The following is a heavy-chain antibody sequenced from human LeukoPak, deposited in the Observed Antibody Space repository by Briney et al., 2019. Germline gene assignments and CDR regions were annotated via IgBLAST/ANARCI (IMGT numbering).Heavy chain of an antibody. V-gene: IGHV4-59*01. CDR1: GGSFSGYY. Sequence: SETLSLTCAVYGGSFSGYYWSWIRQPPGKGLEWIGYIYYSGSTNYNPSLKSRVTISVDTSKNQFSLKLSSVTAADTAVYYCARAPYDFWSGYYSYYYYYMDVWGKGTTVTVSS. CDR3: ARAPYDFWSGYYSYYYYYMDV. D-gene: IGHD3-3*01. CDR2: IYYSGST. J-gene: IGHJ6*03.